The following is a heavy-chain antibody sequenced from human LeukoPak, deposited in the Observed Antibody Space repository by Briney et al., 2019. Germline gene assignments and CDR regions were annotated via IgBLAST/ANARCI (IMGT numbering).Heavy chain of an antibody. D-gene: IGHD5-12*01. CDR2: IYYSGST. V-gene: IGHV4-39*01. J-gene: IGHJ4*02. Sequence: SETLSLTCTVPGGSISGSSYYLGWIRQTPGKGLEWIGTIYYSGSTYYSPSLKSRVTISVDTSKSRFSLKLSSVTAADTAVYYCRLQLNYDYWGQGTLVTVSS. CDR1: GGSISGSSYY. CDR3: RLQLNYDY.